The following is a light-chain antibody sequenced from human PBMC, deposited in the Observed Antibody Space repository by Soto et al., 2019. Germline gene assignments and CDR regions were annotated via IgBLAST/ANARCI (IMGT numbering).Light chain of an antibody. CDR2: LTY. Sequence: DIQMTQSPSSLSAAVGDRVTITSWASQGIGNDLGWYQQKPGKAPKRLIYLTYSLQTGVPSRFSGSGSGTEFSLTISSLQPEDSATYFCLQHNSYPRTFGQGTKVDI. CDR3: LQHNSYPRT. V-gene: IGKV1-17*01. J-gene: IGKJ1*01. CDR1: QGIGND.